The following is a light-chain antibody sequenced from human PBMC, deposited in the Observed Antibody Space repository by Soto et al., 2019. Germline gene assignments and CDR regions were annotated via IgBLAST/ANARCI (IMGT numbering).Light chain of an antibody. CDR2: KAS. CDR3: QQYTNYWT. CDR1: QSCGTS. Sequence: DIQMTQSPSTLSASVGDRVTITCRASQSCGTSLAWYQQRPGKAPNLLIYKASNLESGVPSRFSSSGSGTEFTLTISSVQPDDFATYYCQQYTNYWTFGQGTKVEVK. V-gene: IGKV1-5*03. J-gene: IGKJ1*01.